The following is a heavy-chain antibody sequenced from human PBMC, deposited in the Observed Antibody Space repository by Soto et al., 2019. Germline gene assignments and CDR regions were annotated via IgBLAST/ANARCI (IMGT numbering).Heavy chain of an antibody. CDR1: CGSIHSSSFF. CDR2: IYYSGST. V-gene: IGHV4-39*01. CDR3: ARPAGDSSGYYFDY. Sequence: TSGTLSLTCPVSCGSIHSSSFFWGWVRQPPGEGLGGVGGIYYSGSTYYNPSLKSRVTVSVATSKNQFSLKLSSVTAADTAVYYCARPAGDSSGYYFDYWGQGTLVTVSS. D-gene: IGHD3-22*01. J-gene: IGHJ4*02.